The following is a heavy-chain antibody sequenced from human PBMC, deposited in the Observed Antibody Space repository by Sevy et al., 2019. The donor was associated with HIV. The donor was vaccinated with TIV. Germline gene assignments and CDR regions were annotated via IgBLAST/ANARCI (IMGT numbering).Heavy chain of an antibody. CDR3: EREGGMGNSSSDWFDS. J-gene: IGHJ5*01. CDR2: ISSNSYYI. V-gene: IGHV3-21*01. Sequence: GGSLRLSCAASAFTFGRYTMNWVRQAPGKGLEWVSSISSNSYYIYYSDSVKGRFTISRDNAKNSLDLQMNSLRAEDTAVYYCEREGGMGNSSSDWFDSWGQGTLVTVSS. CDR1: AFTFGRYT. D-gene: IGHD6-6*01.